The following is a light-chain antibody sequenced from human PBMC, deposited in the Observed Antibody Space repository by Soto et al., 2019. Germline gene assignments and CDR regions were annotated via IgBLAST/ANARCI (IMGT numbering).Light chain of an antibody. CDR2: DTS. V-gene: IGKV3-11*01. CDR1: QTVNSY. CDR3: QQYNNWPPT. J-gene: IGKJ5*01. Sequence: EVVLTPSPATPSLSPGERATLSCRASQTVNSYLAWYQQKPGQAPRLLIYDTSSRATGIPDRFSGSGSGTDFTLTISSLQSEDFAVYYCQQYNNWPPTFGQGTRLEIK.